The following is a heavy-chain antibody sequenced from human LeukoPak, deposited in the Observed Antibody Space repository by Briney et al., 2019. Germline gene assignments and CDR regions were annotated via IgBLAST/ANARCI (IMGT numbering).Heavy chain of an antibody. D-gene: IGHD3-3*01. CDR1: GFTFSSYA. Sequence: GSLRPSCAASGFTFSSYAMSWVRQAPGKGLEWVSAISGSGGSTYYADSVKGRFTISRDNSKNTLYLQMNSLRAEDTAVYYCAKDHHIEYYDFWSGYGWFDPWGQGTLVTVSS. V-gene: IGHV3-23*01. J-gene: IGHJ5*02. CDR2: ISGSGGST. CDR3: AKDHHIEYYDFWSGYGWFDP.